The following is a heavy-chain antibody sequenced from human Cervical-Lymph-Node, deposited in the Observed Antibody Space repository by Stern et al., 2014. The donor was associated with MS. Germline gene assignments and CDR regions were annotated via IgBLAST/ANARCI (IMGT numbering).Heavy chain of an antibody. CDR3: ARGLLCSENAFDI. CDR1: GYPFTSYG. CDR2: ISAYNGNT. V-gene: IGHV1-18*01. D-gene: IGHD2-2*01. J-gene: IGHJ3*02. Sequence: VHLVPSGAKVKKPGASVKVSCKASGYPFTSYGISWVLQAPGQGLAWMVWISAYNGNTNYAQKLQGRVAMTTDTSTSTAYMELRSLRSDDTAVYYCARGLLCSENAFDIWGQGTMVTVSS.